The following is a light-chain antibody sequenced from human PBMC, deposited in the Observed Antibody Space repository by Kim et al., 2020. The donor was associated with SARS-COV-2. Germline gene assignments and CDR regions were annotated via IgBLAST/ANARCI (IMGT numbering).Light chain of an antibody. CDR1: QGISSY. CDR2: AAS. Sequence: ASTGDRVTITCRASQGISSYLAWYQQKPGKAPKLLIYAASTLQSGVPSRFSGSGSGTDFTLTISCLQSEDFETYYCQQYYSYPWTFGQGTKVDIK. J-gene: IGKJ1*01. V-gene: IGKV1-8*01. CDR3: QQYYSYPWT.